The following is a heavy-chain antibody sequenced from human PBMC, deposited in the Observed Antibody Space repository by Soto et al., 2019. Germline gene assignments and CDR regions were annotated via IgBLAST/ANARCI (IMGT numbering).Heavy chain of an antibody. J-gene: IGHJ3*02. V-gene: IGHV3-23*01. D-gene: IGHD2-15*01. CDR2: ISGSGGST. CDR3: AKDFIVVVVVYDAFDI. Sequence: PGGSLRLSCAASGFTFSSYAMSWVRQAPGKGLEWVSAISGSGGSTYYADSVKGRFTISRDNSKNTLYLQMNSLRAEDTAVYYCAKDFIVVVVVYDAFDIWGQGTMVTVSS. CDR1: GFTFSSYA.